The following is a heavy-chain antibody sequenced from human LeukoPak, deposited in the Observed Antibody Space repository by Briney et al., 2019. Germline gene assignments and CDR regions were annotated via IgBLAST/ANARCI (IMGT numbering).Heavy chain of an antibody. Sequence: PGGSLRLSCATSGFIFSTFTMNWVRQAPGKGLEWVSSISSTSGSIYYADSVKGRFTTSRDNGKNSLYLQMNSLRDEDTAVYYCARGPLRSGFVYWGQGALVTVSS. CDR1: GFIFSTFT. D-gene: IGHD3-3*01. CDR3: ARGPLRSGFVY. V-gene: IGHV3-48*02. J-gene: IGHJ4*02. CDR2: ISSTSGSI.